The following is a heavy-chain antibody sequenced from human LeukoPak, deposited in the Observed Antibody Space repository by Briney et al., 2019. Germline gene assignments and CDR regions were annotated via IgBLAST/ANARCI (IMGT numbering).Heavy chain of an antibody. V-gene: IGHV3-21*01. CDR2: ISSSSSYI. CDR1: GFTFSSYS. D-gene: IGHD3-16*01. J-gene: IGHJ3*02. Sequence: GGSLRLSCAASGFTFSSYSMNWVRQAPGKGLEWVSSISSSSSYIYYADSVKGRFTISRDNAKNSLYLQMNSLRAEDTAVYYCAGSRGKGGAFDISGQGTMVTVSS. CDR3: AGSRGKGGAFDI.